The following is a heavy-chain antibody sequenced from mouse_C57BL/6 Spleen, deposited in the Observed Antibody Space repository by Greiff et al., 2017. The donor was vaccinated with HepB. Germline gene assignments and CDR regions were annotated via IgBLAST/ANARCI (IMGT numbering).Heavy chain of an antibody. CDR2: IHPSDSDT. J-gene: IGHJ1*03. D-gene: IGHD1-1*01. Sequence: QVQLQQPGAELVKPGASVKVSCKASGYTFTSYWMHWVKQRPGQGLEWIGRIHPSDSDTNYNQKFKGKATLTVDKSSSPAYMQLSSLTSEDSAVYYCAIKRGSSYWYFDVWGTGTTVTVSS. V-gene: IGHV1-74*01. CDR1: GYTFTSYW. CDR3: AIKRGSSYWYFDV.